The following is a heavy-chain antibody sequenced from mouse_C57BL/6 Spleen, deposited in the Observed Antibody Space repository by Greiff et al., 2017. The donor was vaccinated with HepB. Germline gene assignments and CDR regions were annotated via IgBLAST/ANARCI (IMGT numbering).Heavy chain of an antibody. D-gene: IGHD3-2*02. Sequence: EVQLQQSGPGMVKPSQSLSLTCTVTGYSITSGYDWHWIRHFPGNKLEWMGYISYSGSTNYNPSLKSRISITHDTSKNHFFLKLNSVTTEDTATYYCARSSEYFDYWGQGTTLTVSS. V-gene: IGHV3-1*01. CDR3: ARSSEYFDY. J-gene: IGHJ2*01. CDR2: ISYSGST. CDR1: GYSITSGYD.